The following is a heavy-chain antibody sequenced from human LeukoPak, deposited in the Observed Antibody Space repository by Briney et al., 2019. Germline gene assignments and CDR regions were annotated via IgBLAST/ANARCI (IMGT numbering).Heavy chain of an antibody. J-gene: IGHJ6*03. Sequence: GASVKVSCKASGYTFTGYYMHWVRQAPGQGLEWMGWINPNSGGTNYAQKFQGRVTMTRDTSISTAYMELSRLRSDDTAVYYCARDLCSSTSCLHMDVWGKGTTVTVSS. V-gene: IGHV1-2*02. CDR1: GYTFTGYY. CDR3: ARDLCSSTSCLHMDV. CDR2: INPNSGGT. D-gene: IGHD2-2*01.